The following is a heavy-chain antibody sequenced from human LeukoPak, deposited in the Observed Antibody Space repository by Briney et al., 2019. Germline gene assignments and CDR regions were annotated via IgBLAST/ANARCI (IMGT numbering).Heavy chain of an antibody. CDR1: GFIFSSNY. CDR2: IYSGGRT. CDR3: ARGDVYFDY. J-gene: IGHJ4*02. D-gene: IGHD2-21*02. Sequence: GGSLRLSCVASGFIFSSNYMSWVRQAPGKGLEWVSVIYSGGRTYYADSVKGRFTISRDNFKSTLYLQMNSLRAEDTAVYYCARGDVYFDYWGQGTLVTVSS. V-gene: IGHV3-53*01.